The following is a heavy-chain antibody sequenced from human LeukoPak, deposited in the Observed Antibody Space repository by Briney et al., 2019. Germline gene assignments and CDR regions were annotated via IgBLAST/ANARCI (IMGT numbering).Heavy chain of an antibody. CDR3: ARDGGTYYYDSSGYYQRASRPRGAFDI. V-gene: IGHV3-21*01. CDR1: GFTFSSYS. J-gene: IGHJ3*02. Sequence: PGGSLRLSCAASGFTFSSYSMNWVRQAPGKGLEWVSSISSISSYIYYADSVKGRFTISRDNAKNSLYLQMNSLRAEDTAVYYCARDGGTYYYDSSGYYQRASRPRGAFDIWGQGTMVTVSS. D-gene: IGHD3-22*01. CDR2: ISSISSYI.